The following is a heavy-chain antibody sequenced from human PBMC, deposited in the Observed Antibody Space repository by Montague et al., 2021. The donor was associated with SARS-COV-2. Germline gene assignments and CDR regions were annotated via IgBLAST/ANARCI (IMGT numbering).Heavy chain of an antibody. V-gene: IGHV4-31*03. J-gene: IGHJ4*02. CDR1: GGSISSGGYY. D-gene: IGHD6-13*01. Sequence: TLSLTCIVSGGSISSGGYYWSWIRQHPGKGLEWIGYIYYSGSTYYSPSLKSRLSISLDTSKNHFSLRLSSVTAADTAVYYCARSESPSYSSSPFDYWGQGTLVTVSS. CDR3: ARSESPSYSSSPFDY. CDR2: IYYSGST.